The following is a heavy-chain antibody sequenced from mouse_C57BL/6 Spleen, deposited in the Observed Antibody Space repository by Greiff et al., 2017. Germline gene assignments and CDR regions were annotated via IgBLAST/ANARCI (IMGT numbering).Heavy chain of an antibody. V-gene: IGHV1-64*01. CDR3: AREGLTGNDY. CDR2: IHPNSGST. J-gene: IGHJ2*01. CDR1: GYTFTSYW. Sequence: VQLQQPGAELVKPGASVKLSCKASGYTFTSYWMHWVKQRPGQGLEWIGMIHPNSGSTNYNEKFKIKATLTVDKSSSTAYMQLSSLTSEDSAVYYCAREGLTGNDYWGQGTTLTVSS. D-gene: IGHD4-1*01.